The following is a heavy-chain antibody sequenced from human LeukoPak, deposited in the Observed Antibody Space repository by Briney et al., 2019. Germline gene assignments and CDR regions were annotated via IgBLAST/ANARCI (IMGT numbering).Heavy chain of an antibody. J-gene: IGHJ5*02. CDR1: GFTFSTNS. CDR2: ITSNGGST. Sequence: GGSLRLSCSASGFTFSTNSMHCVRQAPGKGLEFVSAITSNGGSTYYADSVKGRFTISRDNSKNTLYLQMSSLRAEDTAVYYCVTVGMTSIWSYLRFDPRGQGTLVSVSS. V-gene: IGHV3-64D*08. CDR3: VTVGMTSIWSYLRFDP. D-gene: IGHD1-26*01.